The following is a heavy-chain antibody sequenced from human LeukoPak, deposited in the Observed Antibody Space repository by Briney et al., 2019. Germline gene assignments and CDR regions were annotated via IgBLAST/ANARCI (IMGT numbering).Heavy chain of an antibody. D-gene: IGHD3-10*02. J-gene: IGHJ6*02. Sequence: GGSLRLSCAASGFTFSSYSMNWVRQAPGKGLEWVSSISSSSSYIYYADSVKGRFTISRDNAKNSLYLQMNSLRAEDTAVYYCARDRCSGSYHACGMNVWGQGTTVTVSS. V-gene: IGHV3-21*01. CDR2: ISSSSSYI. CDR3: ARDRCSGSYHACGMNV. CDR1: GFTFSSYS.